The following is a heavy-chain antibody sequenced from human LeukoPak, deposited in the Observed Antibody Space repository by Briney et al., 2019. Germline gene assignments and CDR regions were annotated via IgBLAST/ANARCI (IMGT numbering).Heavy chain of an antibody. CDR1: GVSINSYY. Sequence: SETLSLTCTVSGVSINSYYRSWIRQPAGKGLEWIGRIYISGSTNYNPSLKSRVTMSVDTSKKQFSLKLSSVTAADTAVYYGARGSMVYAILDWGQGTLVTVSS. V-gene: IGHV4-4*07. CDR2: IYISGST. J-gene: IGHJ4*02. D-gene: IGHD2-8*01. CDR3: ARGSMVYAILD.